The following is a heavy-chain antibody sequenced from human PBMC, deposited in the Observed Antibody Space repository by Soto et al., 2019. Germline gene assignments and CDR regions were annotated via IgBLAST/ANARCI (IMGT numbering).Heavy chain of an antibody. CDR2: ISGSGGST. CDR3: AKVSGGSYFPSRDY. CDR1: GFTFSSYA. D-gene: IGHD1-26*01. V-gene: IGHV3-23*01. Sequence: EVQLLESGGGLVQPGGSLRLSCAASGFTFSSYAMSWVRQAPGKGLEWVSAISGSGGSTYYADSVKGRFTISRDNSKNTLCLQMNSLRAEDTAVYYCAKVSGGSYFPSRDYWGQGTLVTVSS. J-gene: IGHJ4*02.